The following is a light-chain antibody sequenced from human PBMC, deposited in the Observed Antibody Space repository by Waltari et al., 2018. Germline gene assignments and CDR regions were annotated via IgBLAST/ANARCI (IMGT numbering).Light chain of an antibody. J-gene: IGKJ4*01. V-gene: IGKV1-9*01. CDR1: QGISTY. Sequence: DIQLTQSPSFLSASVRDRVTITCRASQGISTYLAWYQQKPGKAPKLLIYAASTLQSDIPSRFSGSGSGTEFTLTISSLQPEDFATYYCQQYDSYPFTFGGGTRVEIK. CDR3: QQYDSYPFT. CDR2: AAS.